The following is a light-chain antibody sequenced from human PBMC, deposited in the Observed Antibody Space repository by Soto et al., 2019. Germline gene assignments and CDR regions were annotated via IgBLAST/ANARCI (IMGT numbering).Light chain of an antibody. V-gene: IGLV1-40*01. CDR1: SFNIGADYD. J-gene: IGLJ1*01. CDR2: GNT. Sequence: QSVLTQPPSMSGAPGQTVTISCTGSSFNIGADYDVHWYQQLPGRVPKLLIYGNTNRPSGVPDRFSGSTSGTSASLAITGLQAEDEADYYCQSYDSSLSGCVFGTGTKVTAL. CDR3: QSYDSSLSGCV.